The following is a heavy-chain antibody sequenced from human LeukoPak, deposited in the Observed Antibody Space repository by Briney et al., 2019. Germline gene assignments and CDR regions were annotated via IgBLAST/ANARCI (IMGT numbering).Heavy chain of an antibody. CDR2: IYHSGST. CDR3: ARIGTTTPY. D-gene: IGHD4-17*01. J-gene: IGHJ4*02. CDR1: GGSISTYY. Sequence: KSSETLSLTCTVSGGSISTYYWSWIRQPPGKGLEWIGYIYHSGSTKYNPSLKSRVTISVDTSRNQFSLKLSSVTAADTAVYYCARIGTTTPYWGQGTLVTVSS. V-gene: IGHV4-59*01.